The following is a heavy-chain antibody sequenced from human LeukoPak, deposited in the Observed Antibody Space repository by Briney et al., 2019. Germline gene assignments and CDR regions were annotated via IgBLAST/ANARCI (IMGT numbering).Heavy chain of an antibody. V-gene: IGHV4-59*08. D-gene: IGHD3-9*01. Sequence: SETLSLTCTVSGGSLSSYYWSWIRQPPGKGLEWIGYIYYSGSTNYNPSLKSRVTISVDTSKNQFSLKLSSVTAADTAVYYCATTQRWGDYDILTGYYQRDRAFDIWGQGTMVTVSS. CDR1: GGSLSSYY. CDR2: IYYSGST. J-gene: IGHJ3*02. CDR3: ATTQRWGDYDILTGYYQRDRAFDI.